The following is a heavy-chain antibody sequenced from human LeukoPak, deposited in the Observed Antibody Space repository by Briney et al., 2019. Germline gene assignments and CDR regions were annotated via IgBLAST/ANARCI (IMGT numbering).Heavy chain of an antibody. CDR1: GGTFSSYA. CDR2: IIPILGIA. D-gene: IGHD3-9*01. V-gene: IGHV1-69*04. Sequence: SVNVSCKASGGTFSSYAISWVRQAPGQGLEWMGRIIPILGIANYAQKFQGRVTITADKSTSTAYMELSSLRSEDTAVYYCARDGLRYFDWPFDYWGQGTLVTVSS. CDR3: ARDGLRYFDWPFDY. J-gene: IGHJ4*02.